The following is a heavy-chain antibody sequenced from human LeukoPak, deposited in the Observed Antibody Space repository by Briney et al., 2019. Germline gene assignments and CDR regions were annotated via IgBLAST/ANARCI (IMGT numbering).Heavy chain of an antibody. V-gene: IGHV1-69*04. CDR1: GGTFSSYA. Sequence: SVKASCKASGGTFSSYAISWVRQAPGQGLEWMGRIIPIFGIANYAQKFQGGVTITADKSTSTAYMELSSLRSEDTAVYYCAREDLSTVATGTSGMDAWGQGTTVTVSS. J-gene: IGHJ6*02. CDR2: IIPIFGIA. D-gene: IGHD4-23*01. CDR3: AREDLSTVATGTSGMDA.